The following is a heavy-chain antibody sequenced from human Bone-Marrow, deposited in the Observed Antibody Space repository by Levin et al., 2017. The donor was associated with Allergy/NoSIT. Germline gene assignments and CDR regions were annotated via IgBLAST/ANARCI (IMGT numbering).Heavy chain of an antibody. Sequence: QPGGSLRLSCAASGFTFSSYWMSWVRQAPGKGLEWVANTKHDGSEKYYVDSVKGRFTISRDNAKNSVYLQMNSLRVDDTAVYYCARNWRSAFDIWGQGTMVTVSS. CDR2: TKHDGSEK. V-gene: IGHV3-7*04. D-gene: IGHD2-8*02. CDR1: GFTFSSYW. CDR3: ARNWRSAFDI. J-gene: IGHJ3*02.